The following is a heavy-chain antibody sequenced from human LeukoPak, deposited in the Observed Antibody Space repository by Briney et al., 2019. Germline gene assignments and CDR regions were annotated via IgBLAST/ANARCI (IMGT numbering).Heavy chain of an antibody. CDR1: GFTFSSYA. CDR3: AKGLSPHSSGYYFDY. J-gene: IGHJ4*02. Sequence: ETGGSLRLSCVASGFTFSSYAMSWVRQAPGKGLEWVSALSSSGSNTHYADSVKGRFTISRDTSKKTLYLQMNSLRAEDTALYFCAKGLSPHSSGYYFDYWGQGTLVTVSS. D-gene: IGHD3-22*01. V-gene: IGHV3-23*01. CDR2: LSSSGSNT.